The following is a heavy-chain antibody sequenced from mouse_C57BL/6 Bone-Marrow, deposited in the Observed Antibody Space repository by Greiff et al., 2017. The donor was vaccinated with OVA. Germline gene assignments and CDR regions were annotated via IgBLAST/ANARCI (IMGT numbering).Heavy chain of an antibody. Sequence: EVNVVESEGGLVQPGSSMKLSCTASGFTFSDYYMAWVRQVPEKGLEWVANINYDGSSTYYLDSLKSRFIISRDNAKNIRYLQMSSLKSEDTATYYCAREGPYYYGSSSCYFDYWGQGTTLTVSS. CDR2: INYDGSST. J-gene: IGHJ2*01. D-gene: IGHD1-1*01. CDR1: GFTFSDYY. V-gene: IGHV5-16*01. CDR3: AREGPYYYGSSSCYFDY.